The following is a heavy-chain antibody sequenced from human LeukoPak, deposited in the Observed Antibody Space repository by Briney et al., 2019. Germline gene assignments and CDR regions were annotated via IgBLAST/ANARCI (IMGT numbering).Heavy chain of an antibody. CDR3: AKDTGDSSSSDYFDY. D-gene: IGHD6-13*01. CDR2: ISGDGGST. J-gene: IGHJ4*02. V-gene: IGHV3-43*02. CDR1: GFTFDDYG. Sequence: GGSLRLSCAASGFTFDDYGMHWVRQAPGKGLEWVSLISGDGGSTYYADSVKGRFTISRDNSKNSLYLQMNSLRTEDTALYYCAKDTGDSSSSDYFDYWGQGTLVTVSS.